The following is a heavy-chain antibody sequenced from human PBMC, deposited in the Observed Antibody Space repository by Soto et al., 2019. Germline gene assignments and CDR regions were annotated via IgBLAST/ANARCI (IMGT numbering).Heavy chain of an antibody. J-gene: IGHJ6*02. CDR1: GGTFSSYA. D-gene: IGHD6-6*01. V-gene: IGHV1-69*13. CDR2: IIPIFCTA. CDR3: AATSSSSGYYYYGMDV. Sequence: SVKVSCSAYGGTFSSYAISRVRQAPGQGLEWMGGIIPIFCTANYAQKFQGRVTITADESTSTAYMELSSLRSEDTAVYYCAATSSSSGYYYYGMDVWGQGTTVTVSS.